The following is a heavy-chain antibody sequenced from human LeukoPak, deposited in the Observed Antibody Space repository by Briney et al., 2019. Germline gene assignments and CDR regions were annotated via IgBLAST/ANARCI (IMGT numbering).Heavy chain of an antibody. CDR2: ICDSGCT. CDR1: GVSISSSSYC. J-gene: IGHJ4*02. CDR3: ARHIRRQWLSEFDY. V-gene: IGHV4-39*01. D-gene: IGHD6-19*01. Sequence: SETLSLTCTVSGVSISSSSYCWGWIRQPPGMGLEWVGSICDSGCTYHNVSLKSRVTMSVDTPKNQFSLNLRSVTAADTAVYYCARHIRRQWLSEFDYWGQGTLVTVSS.